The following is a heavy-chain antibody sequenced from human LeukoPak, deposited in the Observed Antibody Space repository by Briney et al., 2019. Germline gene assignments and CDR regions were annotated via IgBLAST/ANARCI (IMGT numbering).Heavy chain of an antibody. J-gene: IGHJ6*02. Sequence: SETLSLTCTVSGGSISSYYWSWIRQPPGKGLEWIGYIYYSGSINYNPSLKSRVTISVDTSKNQFSLKLSSVTAADTAVYYCARFNVNTIFGGTLYYYYGMDVWGQGTTVTVSS. CDR1: GGSISSYY. V-gene: IGHV4-59*08. CDR2: IYYSGSI. CDR3: ARFNVNTIFGGTLYYYYGMDV. D-gene: IGHD3-3*01.